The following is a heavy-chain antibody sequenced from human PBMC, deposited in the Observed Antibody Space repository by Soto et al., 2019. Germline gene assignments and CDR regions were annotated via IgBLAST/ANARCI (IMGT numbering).Heavy chain of an antibody. CDR2: IYYTGSP. V-gene: IGHV4-59*01. D-gene: IGHD6-13*01. J-gene: IGHJ4*02. CDR3: AKYRRTEAEGFTLDY. Sequence: PSETLSLTCTVSGDSINSYYCCWIRQPPGKRLEWIGYIYYTGSPTYNPSLASRVTMSVDTSKNKFSLKLNSVNAADTAVYYCAKYRRTEAEGFTLDYWGRGTKVTVSS. CDR1: GDSINSYY.